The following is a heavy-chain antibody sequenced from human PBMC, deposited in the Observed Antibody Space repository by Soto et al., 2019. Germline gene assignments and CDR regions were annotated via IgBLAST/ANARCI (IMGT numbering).Heavy chain of an antibody. V-gene: IGHV3-73*01. CDR2: IRSKANSYAT. Sequence: GGSLRLSCAASGFTFSGSAMHWVRQASGKGLEWVGRIRSKANSYATAYAASVKGRFTISRDDSKNTEYLQMNSLKTEDKAVYDCNVTVTTPNFDYWCQGILVTVS. D-gene: IGHD4-17*01. CDR1: GFTFSGSA. CDR3: NVTVTTPNFDY. J-gene: IGHJ4*02.